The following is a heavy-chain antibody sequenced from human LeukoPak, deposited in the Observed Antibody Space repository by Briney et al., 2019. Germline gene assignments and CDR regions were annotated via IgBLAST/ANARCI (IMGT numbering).Heavy chain of an antibody. CDR2: INHSGST. J-gene: IGHJ4*02. D-gene: IGHD3-10*01. Sequence: SETLSLTCAVYGGSFSGYYWSWIRQPPGKGLEWIGEINHSGSTNYNPSLKSRVTISVDTSKNQFSLKLSSVTAADTAVYYCAISYYYGSGSYNYDWGQGTLVTVSS. CDR1: GGSFSGYY. CDR3: AISYYYGSGSYNYD. V-gene: IGHV4-34*01.